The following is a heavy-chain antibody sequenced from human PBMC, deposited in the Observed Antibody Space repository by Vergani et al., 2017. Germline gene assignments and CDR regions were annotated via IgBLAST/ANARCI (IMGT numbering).Heavy chain of an antibody. CDR3: ARTSLPGLDSSGWPYNWFDP. CDR1: GYTFTDHY. CDR2: VDPEDGET. J-gene: IGHJ5*02. Sequence: EVQLVQSGAEVKKPGATMKISCKVSGYTFTDHYMHWVKQAPGKGLEWMGLVDPEDGETIYAEKFKGRVTIAADTSTDTAHLELSSLRSEDTAVYYCARTSLPGLDSSGWPYNWFDPWGQGTLVTVSS. V-gene: IGHV1-69-2*01. D-gene: IGHD6-19*01.